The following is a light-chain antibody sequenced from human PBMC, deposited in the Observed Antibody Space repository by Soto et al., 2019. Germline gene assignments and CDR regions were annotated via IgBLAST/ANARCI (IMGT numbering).Light chain of an antibody. J-gene: IGKJ4*01. Sequence: EIVLTQSPGTLSLSPGERATLSCRASQSVSSSYLAWYQQKPGQAPRLLIYGASSRATGIPDRFSGSGSGTDFTLTISRLEPEDFAVYYCQQYDRSPLTFGVGTKVEIK. CDR1: QSVSSSY. CDR3: QQYDRSPLT. V-gene: IGKV3-20*01. CDR2: GAS.